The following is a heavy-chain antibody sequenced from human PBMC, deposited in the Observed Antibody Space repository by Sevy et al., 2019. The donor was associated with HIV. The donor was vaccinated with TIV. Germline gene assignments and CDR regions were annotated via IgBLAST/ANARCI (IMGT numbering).Heavy chain of an antibody. Sequence: GGSLRLSCVASGFIFSTDWMHWVRQAPGKGLVWVSRIDTDGSDTSYADSVKGRFTISRDNAKNTLYLQMNSLRAEDTAVYYCARGLDYYGSGGIYWGQGTLVTVSS. CDR2: IDTDGSDT. CDR3: ARGLDYYGSGGIY. CDR1: GFIFSTDW. V-gene: IGHV3-74*01. D-gene: IGHD3-10*01. J-gene: IGHJ4*02.